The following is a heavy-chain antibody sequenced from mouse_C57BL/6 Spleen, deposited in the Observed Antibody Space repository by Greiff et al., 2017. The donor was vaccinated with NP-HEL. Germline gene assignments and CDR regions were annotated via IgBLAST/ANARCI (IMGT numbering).Heavy chain of an antibody. CDR2: IDPETGGT. V-gene: IGHV1-15*01. CDR1: GYTFTDYE. Sequence: QVQLQQSGAELVRPGASVTLSCKASGYTFTDYEMHWVKQTPVHGLEWIGAIDPETGGTAYNQKFKGKAILTADKSSSTAYMELRSLTSEDSAVYYCTGSLGYAMDYWGQGTSVTVSS. J-gene: IGHJ4*01. CDR3: TGSLGYAMDY.